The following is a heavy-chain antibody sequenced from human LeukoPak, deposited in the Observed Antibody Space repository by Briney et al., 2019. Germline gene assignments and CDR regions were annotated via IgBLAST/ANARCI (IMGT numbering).Heavy chain of an antibody. V-gene: IGHV3-20*04. D-gene: IGHD3-10*01. CDR1: GFPFDDYG. CDR3: TRRKGPYGSGTYYDA. CDR2: VSWNGAYT. Sequence: GGSLRLSCAASGFPFDDYGMSWVRLAPGKGLEWVSGVSWNGAYTEYADSVRGRFTISRDNAKKSLYLQMNSLRVDDTALYYCTRRKGPYGSGTYYDAWGQGTLVSGSS. J-gene: IGHJ5*02.